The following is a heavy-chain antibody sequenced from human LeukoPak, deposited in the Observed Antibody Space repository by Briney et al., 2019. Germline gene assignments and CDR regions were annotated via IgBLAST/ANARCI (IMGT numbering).Heavy chain of an antibody. V-gene: IGHV4-30-4*01. D-gene: IGHD3-10*01. CDR2: IYYSGST. CDR3: AREGVFEHGPGSYYRTIDH. Sequence: SQTLSLTCTVSGGSISSGDYYWSWTRQPPGKGLEWIGYIYYSGSTYYNPSLKSRVTISVDTSKNQFSLKLSSVTAADTAVYYCAREGVFEHGPGSYYRTIDHWGQGTLVTVSS. J-gene: IGHJ4*02. CDR1: GGSISSGDYY.